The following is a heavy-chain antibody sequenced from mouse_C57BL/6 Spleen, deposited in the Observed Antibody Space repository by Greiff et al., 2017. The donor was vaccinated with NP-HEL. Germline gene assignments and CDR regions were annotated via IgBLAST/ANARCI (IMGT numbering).Heavy chain of an antibody. CDR1: GYTFTSYW. Sequence: QVQLQQPGAELVKPGASVKLSCKASGYTFTSYWMQGVKQRPGQGLEWIGEIDPSDSYTNYNQKFKGKATLTVDTSSSTAYMQLSSLTSEGSAVYYCARNWEGNAMDYGGQETSVTVSS. V-gene: IGHV1-50*01. J-gene: IGHJ4*01. CDR3: ARNWEGNAMDY. CDR2: IDPSDSYT. D-gene: IGHD4-1*01.